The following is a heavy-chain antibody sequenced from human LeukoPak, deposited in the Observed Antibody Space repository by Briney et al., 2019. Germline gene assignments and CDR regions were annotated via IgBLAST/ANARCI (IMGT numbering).Heavy chain of an antibody. CDR1: GGTFSSYA. Sequence: SVKVSCKASGGTFSSYAISWVRQAPGQGLEWMGRIIPILGIANYAQKFQGRVTITADKSTSTAYMELSSLRSEDTAVYYCAREIGYCSGGSCPTHWFDPWGQGTLVTVSS. D-gene: IGHD2-15*01. J-gene: IGHJ5*02. CDR3: AREIGYCSGGSCPTHWFDP. V-gene: IGHV1-69*04. CDR2: IIPILGIA.